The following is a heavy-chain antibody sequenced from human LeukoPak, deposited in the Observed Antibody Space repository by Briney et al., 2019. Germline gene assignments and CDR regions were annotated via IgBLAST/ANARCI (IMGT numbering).Heavy chain of an antibody. CDR1: GYTFTSYG. J-gene: IGHJ4*02. CDR3: ARVRGRWLQLIYYFDY. CDR2: ISAYNGNT. Sequence: GASVKVSCKASGYTFTSYGICWVRQAPGQGLEWMGWISAYNGNTNYAQKLQGRVTMTTDTSTSTAYMELRSLRSDDTAVYYCARVRGRWLQLIYYFDYWGQGTLVTVSS. D-gene: IGHD5-24*01. V-gene: IGHV1-18*01.